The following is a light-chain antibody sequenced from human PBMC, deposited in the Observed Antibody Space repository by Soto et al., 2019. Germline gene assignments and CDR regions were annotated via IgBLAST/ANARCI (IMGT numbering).Light chain of an antibody. V-gene: IGLV1-40*01. CDR1: SSNIGAGYD. CDR2: ANN. CDR3: SSYTSSSTLYV. Sequence: QSVLTQPPSVSGAPGQRVSISCTGSSSNIGAGYDVHWYQHLPGTAPKLLIYANNNRPSGVPDRFSGSKSGTSASLAISGLQAEDEADYYCSSYTSSSTLYVFGTGTKVTVL. J-gene: IGLJ1*01.